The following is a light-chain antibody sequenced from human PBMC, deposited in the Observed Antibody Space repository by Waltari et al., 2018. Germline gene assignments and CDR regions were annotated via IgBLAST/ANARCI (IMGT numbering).Light chain of an antibody. J-gene: IGLJ2*01. CDR1: NIGSKS. CDR2: NDV. CDR3: QVWDNHDGLV. V-gene: IGLV3-21*03. Sequence: SYGLTQPPSVSVAPGNTATITWGGNNIGSKSVHWYQQRPGQAPVLVVYNDVDRPSGTPERVSGSNSGNTATLTISRVEGGDEAEYFCQVWDNHDGLVFGGGTKLTVL.